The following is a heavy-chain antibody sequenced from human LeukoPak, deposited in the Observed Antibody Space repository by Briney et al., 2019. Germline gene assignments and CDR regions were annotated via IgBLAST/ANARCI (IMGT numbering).Heavy chain of an antibody. CDR1: GFTFSSYA. Sequence: PGGSLRLSCAASGFTFSSYAMTWVRQAPGKGLEWVSTISGSGATTYYADSVKGRFTISRDNSKNTLSLQMNSLRADDTAVYYCAKAGSSWLNYFDYWGQGTLVTVPS. V-gene: IGHV3-23*01. CDR2: ISGSGATT. CDR3: AKAGSSWLNYFDY. J-gene: IGHJ4*02. D-gene: IGHD6-13*01.